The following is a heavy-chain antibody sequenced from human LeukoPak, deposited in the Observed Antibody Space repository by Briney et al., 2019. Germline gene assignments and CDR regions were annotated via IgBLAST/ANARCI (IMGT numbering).Heavy chain of an antibody. D-gene: IGHD5-24*01. Sequence: ASVKVSCKASGYTFTGYYMHWVRQAPGQGLEWMGWINPNSGGTNYAQKFQGRVTMTRDTSISTAYMELSRLRSDDTAVYYCARALEMATIRVATDYWGRGTLVTVSS. CDR2: INPNSGGT. J-gene: IGHJ4*02. CDR3: ARALEMATIRVATDY. V-gene: IGHV1-2*02. CDR1: GYTFTGYY.